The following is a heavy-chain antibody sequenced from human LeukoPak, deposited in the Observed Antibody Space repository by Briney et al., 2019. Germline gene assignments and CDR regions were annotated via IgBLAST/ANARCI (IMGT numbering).Heavy chain of an antibody. CDR2: ISGSADNT. CDR3: AKQGFGC. CDR1: GFTLSSYA. Sequence: GGSLRLSCTASGFTLSSYAMSWVRQAPGEGLEWVSTISGSADNTNYAEAVKGRFTISRDNSKNTMYLQMNSLRAEDTAVYYCAKQGFGCWGQGTLVTVSS. J-gene: IGHJ4*02. V-gene: IGHV3-23*01.